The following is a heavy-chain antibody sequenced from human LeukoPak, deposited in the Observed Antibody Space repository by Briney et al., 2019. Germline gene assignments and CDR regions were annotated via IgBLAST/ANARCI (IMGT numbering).Heavy chain of an antibody. D-gene: IGHD5-18*01. V-gene: IGHV3-30*02. CDR1: GFTFSSYG. Sequence: PGGSLRLSCAASGFTFSSYGMHWVRQAPGKGLEWVAFIRYDGSNKYYADSVKGRFTISRDDSKNTLYLQMNSLRADDTAVYYCAKLSGAGTAMVPFDYWGQGTLVTVSS. J-gene: IGHJ4*02. CDR3: AKLSGAGTAMVPFDY. CDR2: IRYDGSNK.